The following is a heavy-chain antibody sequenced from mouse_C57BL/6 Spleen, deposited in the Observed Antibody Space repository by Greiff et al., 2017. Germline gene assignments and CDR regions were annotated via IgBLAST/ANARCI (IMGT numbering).Heavy chain of an antibody. V-gene: IGHV5-6*01. Sequence: EVQRVESGGDLVKPGGSLKLSCAASGFTFSSYGMSWVRQTPDKRLEWVATISSGGSYTYYPDSVKGRFTISRDNAKNTLYLQMSSLKSEDTAMYYCASPITTVVATDYAMDYWGRGTSVTVSS. CDR3: ASPITTVVATDYAMDY. CDR1: GFTFSSYG. D-gene: IGHD1-1*01. CDR2: ISSGGSYT. J-gene: IGHJ4*01.